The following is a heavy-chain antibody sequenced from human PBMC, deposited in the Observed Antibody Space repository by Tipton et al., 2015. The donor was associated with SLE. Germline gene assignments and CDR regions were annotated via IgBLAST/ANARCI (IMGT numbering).Heavy chain of an antibody. CDR3: ARDRLRDAFDV. J-gene: IGHJ3*01. V-gene: IGHV4-61*09. CDR2: IYTSGST. D-gene: IGHD2-21*01. Sequence: TLSLTCTVSGVSISSGSFYWTWIRQPAGRGLEWIGHIYTSGSTSYNPSLKSRLTISVDTSKNQFSLKVSSVTAADTAVYYCARDRLRDAFDVWGQGTMVSVSS. CDR1: GVSISSGSFY.